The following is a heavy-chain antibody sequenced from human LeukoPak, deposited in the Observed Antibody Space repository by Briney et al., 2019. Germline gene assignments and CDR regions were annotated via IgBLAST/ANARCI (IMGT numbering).Heavy chain of an antibody. CDR3: ATPTVTTDYYYYGMDV. Sequence: ASVTVFCKASGYTFTGYYMHWVRQAPGQGLEWMGWINPNSGGTNYAQKFQGRVTMTRDTSISTAYMELSRLRSDDTAVYYCATPTVTTDYYYYGMDVWGQGTTVTVSS. D-gene: IGHD4-17*01. CDR2: INPNSGGT. V-gene: IGHV1-2*02. CDR1: GYTFTGYY. J-gene: IGHJ6*02.